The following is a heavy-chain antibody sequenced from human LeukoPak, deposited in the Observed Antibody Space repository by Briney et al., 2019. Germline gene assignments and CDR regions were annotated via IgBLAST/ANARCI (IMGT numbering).Heavy chain of an antibody. CDR3: ARDRSGYRGPNGQFDY. Sequence: PGGSLRLSCAASGLTFSSYWMNWVRPAPGRGLEWVANIREDGSETNYVDSVKGRFTISRDNAKNSLYLQLNSLTDEDTAVYYCARDRSGYRGPNGQFDYWGQGTLVAVSS. V-gene: IGHV3-7*01. D-gene: IGHD4/OR15-4a*01. CDR1: GLTFSSYW. J-gene: IGHJ4*02. CDR2: IREDGSET.